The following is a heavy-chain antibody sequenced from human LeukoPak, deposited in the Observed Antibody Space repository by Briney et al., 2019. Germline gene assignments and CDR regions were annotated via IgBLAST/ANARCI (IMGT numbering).Heavy chain of an antibody. J-gene: IGHJ4*02. V-gene: IGHV5-51*01. D-gene: IGHD3-22*01. CDR3: ARKYYYDSSGYYEPAHSYYFDY. Sequence: GESLKISCKGSGYSFTSYWIGWVRQMPGKGLEWMGIIYPGDSDTRYSPSFQGQVTISADKSISTAYLQWSSLKASDTAMYYCARKYYYDSSGYYEPAHSYYFDYWGQGTLVTVSS. CDR2: IYPGDSDT. CDR1: GYSFTSYW.